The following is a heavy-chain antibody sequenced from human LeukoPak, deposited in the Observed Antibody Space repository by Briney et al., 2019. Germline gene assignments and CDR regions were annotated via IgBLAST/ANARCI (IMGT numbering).Heavy chain of an antibody. J-gene: IGHJ3*02. CDR3: ARRLLGHCSSISCYPRASDN. CDR2: IYAGGNT. V-gene: IGHV3-66*02. CDR1: GIAVRTNY. D-gene: IGHD2-2*01. Sequence: GGSLRLSCAASGIAVRTNYISWVRQAPGKGLEWVSVIYAGGNTYYANPVKGRFTISRDNSKNTVYLQMNSLRSEDTAVYYCARRLLGHCSSISCYPRASDNWGQGKMVSVSS.